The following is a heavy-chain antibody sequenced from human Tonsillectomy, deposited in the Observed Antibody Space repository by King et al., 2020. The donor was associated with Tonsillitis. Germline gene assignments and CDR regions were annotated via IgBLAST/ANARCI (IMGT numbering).Heavy chain of an antibody. CDR2: IYWNDDK. CDR3: AHQGDILTGYDY. J-gene: IGHJ4*02. D-gene: IGHD3-9*01. CDR1: GFSLSTSGVG. Sequence: ITLKESGPTLVKPTQTLTLTCTFSGFSLSTSGVGEGWIRQPPGKALEWLALIYWNDDKRYSLSLKSRLTITKDTSKNQVVLTITNMDPVDTATYYCAHQGDILTGYDYWGQGTLVTVAS. V-gene: IGHV2-5*01.